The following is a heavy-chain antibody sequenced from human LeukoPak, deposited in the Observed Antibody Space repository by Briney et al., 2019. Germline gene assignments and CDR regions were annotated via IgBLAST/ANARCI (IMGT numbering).Heavy chain of an antibody. CDR1: GFPFSSYW. J-gene: IGHJ6*02. CDR2: IKQDGSKK. Sequence: GGSLRLSCVASGFPFSSYWMTWVRQAPGRGLEWVAKIKQDGSKKSYVDSVKGRFTISRDNSKNTLYLQMNSLRAEDTAVYYCARDHNPGVIGPPYYYYGMDVWGQGTTVTVSS. D-gene: IGHD3-10*01. V-gene: IGHV3-7*01. CDR3: ARDHNPGVIGPPYYYYGMDV.